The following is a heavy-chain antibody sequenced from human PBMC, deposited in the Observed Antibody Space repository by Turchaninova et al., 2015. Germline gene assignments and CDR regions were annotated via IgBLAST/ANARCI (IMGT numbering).Heavy chain of an antibody. CDR1: GGSFRGYY. J-gene: IGHJ5*02. Sequence: QVQLQPWGAGRLKPSETLSLTCAVYGGSFRGYYWSWIRQPPGKGREWIGEINHRGSTNYNPTLKSRVTISVDTSKNQFSLKLSSVTAADTAVYYCARDLPRADIVVVPAAMVGWFDPWGQGTLVTVSS. V-gene: IGHV4-34*01. CDR2: INHRGST. D-gene: IGHD2-2*01. CDR3: ARDLPRADIVVVPAAMVGWFDP.